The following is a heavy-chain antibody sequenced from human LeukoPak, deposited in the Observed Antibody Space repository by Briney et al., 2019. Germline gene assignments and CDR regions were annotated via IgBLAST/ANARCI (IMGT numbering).Heavy chain of an antibody. CDR2: INTDGSST. Sequence: GGSLRLSCAPSGFTFSTYWMHWVRQAPGKGLVWVSRINTDGSSTTYADSVKDRFTISRDNAKNTLYLQMNSLRAEDTAVYYCARVDYSSSWYIDYWGQGTLVTVSS. CDR1: GFTFSTYW. V-gene: IGHV3-74*01. CDR3: ARVDYSSSWYIDY. D-gene: IGHD6-13*01. J-gene: IGHJ4*02.